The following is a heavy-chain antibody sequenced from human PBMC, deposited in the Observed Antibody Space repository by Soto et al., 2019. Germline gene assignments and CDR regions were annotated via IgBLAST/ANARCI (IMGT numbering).Heavy chain of an antibody. V-gene: IGHV4-39*01. J-gene: IGHJ6*02. D-gene: IGHD3-3*01. CDR3: RVYDFWSGFLDV. CDR1: RGSTSSSTCY. CDR2: IYYSGST. Sequence: PSETLSLTCTVSRGSTSSSTCYWGWIRQPPGKGLEWIGSIYYSGSTYYNPSLKSRVTISVDTSKNQFSLKLSSVTAADTAVYYCRVYDFWSGFLDVWGQGTTVTVSS.